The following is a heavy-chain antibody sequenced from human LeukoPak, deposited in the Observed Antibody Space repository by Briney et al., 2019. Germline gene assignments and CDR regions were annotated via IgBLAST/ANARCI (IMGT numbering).Heavy chain of an antibody. CDR1: GGSISSYY. CDR3: ARTYYYDSSGYYRWGKGFDY. CDR2: IYYSGST. V-gene: IGHV4-59*12. Sequence: SETLSLTCTVSGGSISSYYWSWIRQPPGKGLEWIGYIYYSGSTNYNPSLKSRVTISVDTSKNQFSLKLSSVTAADTAVYYCARTYYYDSSGYYRWGKGFDYWGQGTLVTVSS. D-gene: IGHD3-22*01. J-gene: IGHJ4*02.